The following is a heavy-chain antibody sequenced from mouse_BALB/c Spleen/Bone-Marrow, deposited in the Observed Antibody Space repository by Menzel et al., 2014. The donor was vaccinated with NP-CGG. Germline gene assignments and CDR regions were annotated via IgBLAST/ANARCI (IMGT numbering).Heavy chain of an antibody. J-gene: IGHJ3*01. Sequence: QVQLQQPGAELAKPGASVKMSCKASGYTFTNYWMHWVKQRPGQGLEWIGYINPSTGYTEYNQKFKDKATLTADKSSSTAYMQLSSLTSEDSAVYYCARRDDSSYSFVYWGQGTLVTVSA. D-gene: IGHD1-1*01. V-gene: IGHV1-7*01. CDR3: ARRDDSSYSFVY. CDR2: INPSTGYT. CDR1: GYTFTNYW.